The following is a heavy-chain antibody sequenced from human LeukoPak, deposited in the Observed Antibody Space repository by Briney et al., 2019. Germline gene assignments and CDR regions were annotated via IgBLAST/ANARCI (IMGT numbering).Heavy chain of an antibody. D-gene: IGHD2-15*01. V-gene: IGHV3-33*01. CDR1: GFTFCHYG. CDR2: ICYNGIKE. Sequence: GGSLRLSCAASGFTFCHYGMHWVRQAPGKGLEWVAIICYNGIKEYYEDSVKGRFTISRDNSKNTLYLQMNSLRAEDTAVYYCARVTCSGGSCYVGLGIDYWGQGTLVTVSS. CDR3: ARVTCSGGSCYVGLGIDY. J-gene: IGHJ4*02.